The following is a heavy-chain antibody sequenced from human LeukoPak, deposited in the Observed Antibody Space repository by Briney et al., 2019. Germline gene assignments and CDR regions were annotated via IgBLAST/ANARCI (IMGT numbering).Heavy chain of an antibody. CDR3: AKSGIPYYYDSSGYVYYFDY. J-gene: IGHJ4*02. V-gene: IGHV3-23*01. CDR1: GFTFGSYA. Sequence: PGRSLRLSCAASGFTFGSYAMSWVRQAPGKGLEWVLAISGSGGSTYHADSVKGRFTISRDNSKNKLYLQMNRLRAEDTAVYYCAKSGIPYYYDSSGYVYYFDYWGGGTVVTVSS. D-gene: IGHD3-22*01. CDR2: ISGSGGST.